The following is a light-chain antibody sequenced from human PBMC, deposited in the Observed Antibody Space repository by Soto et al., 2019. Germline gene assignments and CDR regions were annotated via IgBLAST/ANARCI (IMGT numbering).Light chain of an antibody. CDR2: WAS. CDR3: QQYYSTPYT. V-gene: IGKV4-1*01. CDR1: QSVLYSSNNKNY. Sequence: DIVMTQSPDSLAVSLGERATINCKSSQSVLYSSNNKNYLAWYQQKPGQPPKLLIYWASTRASGVPDRFSGSGSGTDFTLTISSLQAEDVAVSYCQQYYSTPYTFGQGTKLAIK. J-gene: IGKJ2*01.